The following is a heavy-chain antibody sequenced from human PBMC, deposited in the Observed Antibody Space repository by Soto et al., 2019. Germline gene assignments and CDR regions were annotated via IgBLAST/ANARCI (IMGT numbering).Heavy chain of an antibody. CDR2: IYWDDDK. D-gene: IGHD4-17*01. V-gene: IGHV2-5*02. J-gene: IGHJ4*02. CDR3: AHGTTVLTPFDY. Sequence: GLDLEWLALIYWDDDKRYSPSLKSRLTITKDTSKNQVVLTMTNMDPVDTATYYCAHGTTVLTPFDYWGQGILVTVSS.